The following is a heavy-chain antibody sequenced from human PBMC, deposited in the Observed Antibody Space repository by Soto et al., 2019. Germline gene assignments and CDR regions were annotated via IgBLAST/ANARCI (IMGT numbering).Heavy chain of an antibody. CDR1: GYTFTNYY. D-gene: IGHD4-17*01. J-gene: IGHJ4*02. Sequence: ASVKVSCKASGYTFTNYYMHWVRQAPGQGLEWMGIINPSGGSPTFAEKFQGRVTMTRDTPTSTVYMELSSLRSEDSAVYYCARGYLSTVTTYGYFDYWGQGTLVTVSS. CDR2: INPSGGSP. V-gene: IGHV1-46*03. CDR3: ARGYLSTVTTYGYFDY.